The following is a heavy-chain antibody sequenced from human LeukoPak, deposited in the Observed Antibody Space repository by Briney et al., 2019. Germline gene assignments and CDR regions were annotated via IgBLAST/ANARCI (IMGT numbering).Heavy chain of an antibody. J-gene: IGHJ5*02. CDR2: IFPGDSDT. CDR3: ARRGYSGSGSYSRYNWFDR. Sequence: GESLKISRKGSGYSFTSYWIGWVRQMPGKGLEGMGIIFPGDSDTRYSPSFQGQVTISADKSISTAYLQWSSLKASDTAMYYCARRGYSGSGSYSRYNWFDRWGQGTLVTVSS. CDR1: GYSFTSYW. D-gene: IGHD3-10*01. V-gene: IGHV5-51*01.